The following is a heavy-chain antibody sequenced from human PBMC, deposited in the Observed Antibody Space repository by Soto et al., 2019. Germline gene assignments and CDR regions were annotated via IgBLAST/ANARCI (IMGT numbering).Heavy chain of an antibody. Sequence: ASVKVSCKASGYTFTSYGISWVRQAPGQGLEWMGWISAYNGNTNYAQKLQGRVTMTTDTSTSTAYMELRSLRSDDTAVYYCARGWTVTTASHLPTDTWGQGTLVTVSS. D-gene: IGHD4-17*01. CDR1: GYTFTSYG. J-gene: IGHJ5*02. CDR3: ARGWTVTTASHLPTDT. CDR2: ISAYNGNT. V-gene: IGHV1-18*04.